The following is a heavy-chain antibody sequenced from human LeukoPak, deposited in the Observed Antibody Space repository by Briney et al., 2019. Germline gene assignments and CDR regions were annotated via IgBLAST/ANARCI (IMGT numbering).Heavy chain of an antibody. V-gene: IGHV3-21*01. CDR1: GFTFSSYA. CDR2: ISSSSSYI. CDR3: ARAHNWKYGSFDF. Sequence: PGGSLRLSCAASGFTFSSYAMSWVRQAPGEGLEWVSCISSSSSYIYYADSVKGRFTISRDNAKNSLYLQMNSLRAEDTAVYYCARAHNWKYGSFDFWGQGTLVTVSS. D-gene: IGHD1-7*01. J-gene: IGHJ4*02.